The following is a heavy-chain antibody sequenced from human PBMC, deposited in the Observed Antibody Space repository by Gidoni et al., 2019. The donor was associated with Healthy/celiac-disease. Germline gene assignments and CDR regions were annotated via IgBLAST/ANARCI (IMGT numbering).Heavy chain of an antibody. D-gene: IGHD3-9*01. CDR1: GGSFSGYY. J-gene: IGHJ4*02. CDR3: ARGRPPIRPLDY. CDR2: INHSGST. Sequence: QVQLQQWGAGLLKPSETLSLHCAVYGGSFSGYYWSWIRQPPGKGLEWIGEINHSGSTNYNPSLKSRVTISVDTSKNQFSLKLSSVTAADTAVYYCARGRPPIRPLDYWGQGTLVTVSS. V-gene: IGHV4-34*01.